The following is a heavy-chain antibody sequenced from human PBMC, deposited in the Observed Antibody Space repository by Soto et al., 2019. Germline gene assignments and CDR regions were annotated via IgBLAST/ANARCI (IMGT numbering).Heavy chain of an antibody. CDR3: AKVYDAHYYYYYGMDV. CDR2: ISYDGSNK. Sequence: QVQLVESGGGVVQPGRSLRLSCAASGFTFSSYDMHWVRQAPGKGLEWVAVISYDGSNKYYADSVKGRFTISRDNSKNTLYLQMNSLRAEDTAVYYCAKVYDAHYYYYYGMDVWGQGTTVTVSS. CDR1: GFTFSSYD. J-gene: IGHJ6*02. V-gene: IGHV3-30*18. D-gene: IGHD1-20*01.